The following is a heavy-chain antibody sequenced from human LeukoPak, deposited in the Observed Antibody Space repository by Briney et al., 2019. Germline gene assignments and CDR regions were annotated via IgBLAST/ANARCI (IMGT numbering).Heavy chain of an antibody. Sequence: GASVKVSCKASGYTFTGYYMHWVRQAPGQGLEWMGWINPNSGGTNYAQKFQGRVTMTRNTSISTAYMELSSLRSEDTAVYYCARWGFYGENWFDPWGQGTLVTVSS. V-gene: IGHV1-2*02. D-gene: IGHD3-10*01. J-gene: IGHJ5*02. CDR2: INPNSGGT. CDR3: ARWGFYGENWFDP. CDR1: GYTFTGYY.